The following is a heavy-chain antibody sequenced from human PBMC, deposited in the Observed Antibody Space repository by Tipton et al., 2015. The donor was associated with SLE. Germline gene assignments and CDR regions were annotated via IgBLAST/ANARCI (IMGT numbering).Heavy chain of an antibody. J-gene: IGHJ3*02. CDR2: IGTAGGT. CDR3: ARSTIVQRAFDI. CDR1: GFTFSSYD. D-gene: IGHD4/OR15-4a*01. V-gene: IGHV3-13*01. Sequence: SLRLSCAASGFTFSSYDMHWVRQATGKGLEWVSAIGTAGGTYYPGSVKGRFTISRENAKNSLYLQMNSLRAGDTAVYYCARSTIVQRAFDIWGQGTMVTVSS.